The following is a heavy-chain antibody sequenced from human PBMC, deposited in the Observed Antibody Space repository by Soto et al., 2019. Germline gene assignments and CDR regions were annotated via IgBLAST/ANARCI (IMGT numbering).Heavy chain of an antibody. CDR2: INHSGST. V-gene: IGHV4-34*01. CDR3: ARAGYGSEAVFDI. Sequence: SETLSLTCAVYGGSFSGYYWSWIRQPPGKGLEWIGEINHSGSTNYNPSLKSRVTISVDTSKNQFSLKLSSVTAADTAVYYCARAGYGSEAVFDIRAQGKTVTVSS. J-gene: IGHJ3*02. CDR1: GGSFSGYY. D-gene: IGHD3-10*01.